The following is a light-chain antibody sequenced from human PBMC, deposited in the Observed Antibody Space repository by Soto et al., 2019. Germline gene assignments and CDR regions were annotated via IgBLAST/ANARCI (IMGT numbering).Light chain of an antibody. Sequence: QSVLTQPPSVSGAPGQRVTISCTGSSSDIGAGYDVHWYQQLPGTAPKLLIYGNTNRPSGVPDRFSASKSGTSASLAITGLQAEEDADDYCQSSDSGRSGYVFGTGTKVTVL. CDR1: SSDIGAGYD. CDR3: QSSDSGRSGYV. J-gene: IGLJ1*01. CDR2: GNT. V-gene: IGLV1-40*01.